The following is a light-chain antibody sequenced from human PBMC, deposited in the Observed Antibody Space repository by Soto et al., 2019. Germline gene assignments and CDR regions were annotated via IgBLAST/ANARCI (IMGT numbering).Light chain of an antibody. CDR1: SSNIGAGYD. J-gene: IGLJ3*02. CDR2: SNN. V-gene: IGLV1-40*01. CDR3: QSFDSSLSGWV. Sequence: QSVLTQPPSVSGAPGQRVTISCTGSSSNIGAGYDVHWYQQLPGTAPKLLIYSNNNRPSGVPDRFSGSKSGTSASLAITGFQDEDEADYYCQSFDSSLSGWVFGGGTKLTVL.